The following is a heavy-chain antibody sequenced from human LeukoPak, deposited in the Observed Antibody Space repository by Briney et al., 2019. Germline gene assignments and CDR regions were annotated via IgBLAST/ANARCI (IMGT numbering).Heavy chain of an antibody. D-gene: IGHD4-17*01. Sequence: ASVKVSCKASGYTFTSYDINWVRQATGQGLEWMGWINPNSGGTNYAQKFQGRVTMTRDTSISTAYMELSRLRSDDTAVYYCARDRYGDYEGWFDPWGQGTLVTVSS. CDR2: INPNSGGT. V-gene: IGHV1-2*02. CDR1: GYTFTSYD. J-gene: IGHJ5*02. CDR3: ARDRYGDYEGWFDP.